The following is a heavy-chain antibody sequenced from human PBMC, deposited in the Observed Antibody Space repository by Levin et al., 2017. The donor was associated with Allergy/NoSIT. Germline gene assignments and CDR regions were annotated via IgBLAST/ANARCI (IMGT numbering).Heavy chain of an antibody. CDR2: IYYSGST. CDR1: GGSISSGDYY. D-gene: IGHD1-1*01. Sequence: SETLSLTCTVSGGSISSGDYYWSWIRQPPGKGLEWIGYIYYSGSTYYNPSLKSRVTISVDTSKNQFSLKLSSVTAADTAVYYCARDERRYYYYGMDVWGQGTTVTVSS. J-gene: IGHJ6*02. CDR3: ARDERRYYYYGMDV. V-gene: IGHV4-30-4*01.